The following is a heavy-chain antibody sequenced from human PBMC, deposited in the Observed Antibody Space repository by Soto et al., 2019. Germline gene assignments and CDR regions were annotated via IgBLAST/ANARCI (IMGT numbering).Heavy chain of an antibody. CDR3: ARVNTGTTFDYYYYGMDV. Sequence: GASVKVSCKASGGTFSSYAISWVRQAPGQGLEWMGGIIPIFGTANYAQKFQGRVTITADESTSTAYMELSSLRSEDTAVYYCARVNTGTTFDYYYYGMDVWGQGTTVTVSS. D-gene: IGHD1-1*01. CDR1: GGTFSSYA. J-gene: IGHJ6*02. V-gene: IGHV1-69*13. CDR2: IIPIFGTA.